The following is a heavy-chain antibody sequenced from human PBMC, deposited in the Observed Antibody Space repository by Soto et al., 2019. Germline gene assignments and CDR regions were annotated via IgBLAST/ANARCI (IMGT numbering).Heavy chain of an antibody. J-gene: IGHJ3*01. Sequence: EVQLVESGGGLIQPGGSLRLSCEASGFTFSSNDMNWVRQAPGKGLEWVSLIWTSGSTAYADSVKGRFTISRDNSKSGFDLHMGSLRAEDTAVYYCATRPLLRGAPWGQGTMVTVSS. CDR3: ATRPLLRGAP. CDR1: GFTFSSND. CDR2: IWTSGST. D-gene: IGHD3-16*01. V-gene: IGHV3-53*01.